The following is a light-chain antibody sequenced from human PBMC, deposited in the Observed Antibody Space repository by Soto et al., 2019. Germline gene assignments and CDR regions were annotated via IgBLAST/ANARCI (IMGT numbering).Light chain of an antibody. CDR3: QQYGRPLWT. V-gene: IGKV3-20*01. Sequence: EIVLTQSPGTLSLSPGERATLSCRASQSITSSYLAWYQQKPGQAPRLLISGTISRATGIPDRFSGSGSGTDFTLIISRLEPEDFAVYYCQQYGRPLWTFGQGTKVDIK. CDR2: GTI. CDR1: QSITSSY. J-gene: IGKJ1*01.